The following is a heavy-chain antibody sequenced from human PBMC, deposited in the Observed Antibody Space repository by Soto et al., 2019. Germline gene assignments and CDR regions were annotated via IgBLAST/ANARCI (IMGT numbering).Heavy chain of an antibody. J-gene: IGHJ4*02. CDR1: GFTFSDYP. CDR2: IRTISSAI. V-gene: IGHV3-48*02. CDR3: ARDTPSFDS. D-gene: IGHD2-15*01. Sequence: QLVESGGGLVQPGGSLRLSCAASGFTFSDYPMNWVRQAPGKGLEWVSSIRTISSAIYFADSVRGRFTISRDNARNSLYLQMTSLRDEDTAVYYCARDTPSFDSWGQGTLVNVSS.